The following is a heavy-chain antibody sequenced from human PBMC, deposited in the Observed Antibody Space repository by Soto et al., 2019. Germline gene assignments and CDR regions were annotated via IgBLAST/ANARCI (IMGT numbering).Heavy chain of an antibody. Sequence: GASVKVSCKASGGTFSSYTISWVRQAPGQGLEWMGRIIPILGIANYAQKFQGRVTITADKSTSTAYMELSSLRSEDTAVYYCARSVVPAASRYYYYYMDVWGKGTTVTVSS. D-gene: IGHD2-2*01. CDR3: ARSVVPAASRYYYYYMDV. V-gene: IGHV1-69*02. J-gene: IGHJ6*03. CDR2: IIPILGIA. CDR1: GGTFSSYT.